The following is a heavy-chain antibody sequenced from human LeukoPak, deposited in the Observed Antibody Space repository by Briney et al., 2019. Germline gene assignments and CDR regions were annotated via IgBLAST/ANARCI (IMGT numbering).Heavy chain of an antibody. V-gene: IGHV3-11*01. D-gene: IGHD6-13*01. J-gene: IGHJ4*02. CDR2: ISSSGSTI. CDR3: ARETTMAASGTRMGH. Sequence: GGSLRLSCAASGFTFSDYYMSWIRQAPGKGLEWVSYISSSGSTIYYADSVKGRFTVSRDNAKNSLYLQMNSLRAEDTAVYYCARETTMAASGTRMGHWGQGSLVTVSS. CDR1: GFTFSDYY.